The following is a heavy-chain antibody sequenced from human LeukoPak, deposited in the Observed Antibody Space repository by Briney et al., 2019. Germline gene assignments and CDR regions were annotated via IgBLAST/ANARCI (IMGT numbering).Heavy chain of an antibody. V-gene: IGHV3-23*01. Sequence: PGGSLRLSCAASGFTFSSHAMTWVHQAPGKGLEWVSAISGSGVYTYYADSVKGRFTISRDNSKNTLYLQINSLRADDTAVYYCAKAQGLCSGGSCYPRAYSFDYWGQGILVTVSS. CDR3: AKAQGLCSGGSCYPRAYSFDY. J-gene: IGHJ4*02. CDR2: ISGSGVYT. CDR1: GFTFSSHA. D-gene: IGHD2-15*01.